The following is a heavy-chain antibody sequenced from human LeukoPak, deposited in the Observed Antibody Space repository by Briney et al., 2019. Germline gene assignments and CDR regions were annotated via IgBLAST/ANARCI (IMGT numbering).Heavy chain of an antibody. Sequence: SETLSLTCTVSGGPISSSNWWSWVRQPPGKGLEWIGEIYHSGSTNYNPSLKSRVTISVDKSKNQFSLKLSSVTAADTAVYYCAGGYCSSTSCYSDYWGQGTLVTVSS. V-gene: IGHV4-4*02. D-gene: IGHD2-2*01. CDR2: IYHSGST. J-gene: IGHJ4*02. CDR1: GGPISSSNW. CDR3: AGGYCSSTSCYSDY.